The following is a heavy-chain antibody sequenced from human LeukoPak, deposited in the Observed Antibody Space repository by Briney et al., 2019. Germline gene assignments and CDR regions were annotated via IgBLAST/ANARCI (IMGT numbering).Heavy chain of an antibody. CDR1: GYTFTSYG. J-gene: IGHJ5*02. Sequence: ASVKVSCKASGYTFTSYGISWVRQAPGQGLEWMGRINPNSGGTNYAQKFQGRVTMTRDTSISTAYMELSRLRSDDTAVYYCARDRIVGNNWFDPWGREPWSPSPQ. V-gene: IGHV1-2*06. D-gene: IGHD1-26*01. CDR2: INPNSGGT. CDR3: ARDRIVGNNWFDP.